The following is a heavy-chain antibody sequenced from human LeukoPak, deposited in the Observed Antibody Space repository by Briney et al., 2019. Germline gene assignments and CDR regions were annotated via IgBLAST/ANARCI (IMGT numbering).Heavy chain of an antibody. CDR3: ARGGARSSSYYYYGMDV. V-gene: IGHV3-7*01. Sequence: GGSLRLSCAASGFTFSSYWMSWVRQAPGKGLEWVANIKQDGSEKYYVDSVKGRFTISRDNAKNSLYLQMNSLRAEDTAVFYCARGGARSSSYYYYGMDVWGLGTTVTVSS. D-gene: IGHD6-13*01. CDR1: GFTFSSYW. J-gene: IGHJ6*02. CDR2: IKQDGSEK.